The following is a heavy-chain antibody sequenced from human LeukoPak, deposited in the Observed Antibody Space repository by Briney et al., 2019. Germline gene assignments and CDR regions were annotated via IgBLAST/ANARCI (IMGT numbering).Heavy chain of an antibody. Sequence: GGSLRLSCAASGFTFSSYDMHWVRQAAGRGLEWVALIWSDGSNKYYADSVKGRFTISRDNSENTLYLQMNSLRAEDTAVYYCARRQGAAFHIWGQGTMVTVSS. J-gene: IGHJ3*02. V-gene: IGHV3-33*01. CDR3: ARRQGAAFHI. CDR2: IWSDGSNK. D-gene: IGHD4/OR15-4a*01. CDR1: GFTFSSYD.